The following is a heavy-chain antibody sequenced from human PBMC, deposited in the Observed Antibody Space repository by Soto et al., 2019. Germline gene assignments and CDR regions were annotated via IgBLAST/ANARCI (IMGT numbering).Heavy chain of an antibody. V-gene: IGHV4-39*07. J-gene: IGHJ4*02. CDR2: IYYSGSN. CDR1: GGSISISRYY. Sequence: SETLSLTFTVSGGSISISRYYWGLIRQPPXKXLEWIGSIYYSGSNNYKPPITRRVHISVHTYKNQFSLKLSSVKHADTAVHHCARVMGDIEVAGKDSQFDYWGQGTLVTVSS. D-gene: IGHD6-19*01. CDR3: ARVMGDIEVAGKDSQFDY.